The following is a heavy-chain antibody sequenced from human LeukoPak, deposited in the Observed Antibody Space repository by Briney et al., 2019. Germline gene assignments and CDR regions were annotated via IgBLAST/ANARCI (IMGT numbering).Heavy chain of an antibody. CDR2: ISYDGSNK. J-gene: IGHJ3*02. CDR1: GFTFSSYG. Sequence: PGRSLRLSCAASGFTFSSYGMHWVRQAPGKGLEWVAVISYDGSNKYYADSVKGRFTISRDNAKNSVYLQMNSLRAEDTAVYYCAKSRIVGATNDAFDIWGQGTMVTVSS. V-gene: IGHV3-30*18. D-gene: IGHD1-26*01. CDR3: AKSRIVGATNDAFDI.